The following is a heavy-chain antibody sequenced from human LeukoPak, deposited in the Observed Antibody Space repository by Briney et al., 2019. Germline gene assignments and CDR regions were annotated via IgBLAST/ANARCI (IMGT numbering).Heavy chain of an antibody. CDR3: VKGRISEDGLDY. V-gene: IGHV3-23*01. J-gene: IGHJ4*02. CDR1: GLTFSSSG. Sequence: GGSLRLSCAAAGLTFSSSGMAWGRQRPGKGLDWVSSISSSGNTYYADSVKGRFTISRDNSKNMLYLQMNSLRAEDTAVYHCVKGRISEDGLDYWAQGTLVTVSS. CDR2: ISSSGNT. D-gene: IGHD6-13*01.